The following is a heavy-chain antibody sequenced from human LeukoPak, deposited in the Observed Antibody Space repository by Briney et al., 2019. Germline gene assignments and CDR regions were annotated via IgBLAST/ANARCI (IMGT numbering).Heavy chain of an antibody. Sequence: PGGSLRLSCAASGFTVSTSYMSWVRQAPGKGLEWVAVIWYDGSNKYYADSVKGRFTISRDNSKNTLYLQMNSLRAEDTAVYYCARDTGQGCDYWGQGTLVTVSS. V-gene: IGHV3-33*08. CDR2: IWYDGSNK. D-gene: IGHD4-11*01. CDR3: ARDTGQGCDY. CDR1: GFTVSTSY. J-gene: IGHJ4*02.